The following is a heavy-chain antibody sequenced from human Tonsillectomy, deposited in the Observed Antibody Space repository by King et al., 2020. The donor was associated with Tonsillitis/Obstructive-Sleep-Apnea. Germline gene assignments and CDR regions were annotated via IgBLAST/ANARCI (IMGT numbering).Heavy chain of an antibody. CDR1: GYNFANSC. CDR3: ARGPYSGRYFNY. Sequence: VQLVQSGAEVKKPGESLKISCQGSGYNFANSCIAWVRQMHGKGLEWMAIIYPGDSDIKYSPSFQGQVTISADKSLSTAYLQWSSLKASDTAMYYCARGPYSGRYFNYWGHGTLVTVSS. V-gene: IGHV5-51*01. CDR2: IYPGDSDI. D-gene: IGHD1-26*01. J-gene: IGHJ4*01.